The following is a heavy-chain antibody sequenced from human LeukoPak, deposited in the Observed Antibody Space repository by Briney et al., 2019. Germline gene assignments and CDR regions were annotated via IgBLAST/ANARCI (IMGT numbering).Heavy chain of an antibody. CDR3: ARGSSGSYPY. J-gene: IGHJ4*02. D-gene: IGHD1-26*01. V-gene: IGHV4-34*01. CDR2: INHSGST. CDR1: GGSFSGYY. Sequence: SETLSLTCAVYGGSFSGYYWSWIRQPPGKGLEWIGEINHSGSTNYNLSLKSRVTISVDTSKNQFSLKLSSVTAADTAVYYCARGSSGSYPYWGQGTLVTVSS.